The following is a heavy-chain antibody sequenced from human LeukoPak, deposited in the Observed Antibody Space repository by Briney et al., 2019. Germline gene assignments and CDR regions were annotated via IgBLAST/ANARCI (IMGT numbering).Heavy chain of an antibody. V-gene: IGHV4-4*07. CDR3: ARCPADYYDSSGYYPNYFDY. CDR1: GGSVSSYY. J-gene: IGHJ4*02. D-gene: IGHD3-22*01. Sequence: SETLSLTCTVSGGSVSSYYWSWIRQPAGKGLEWIGLIYPSGSTNYNPSLKSRVTMSLDTSKNQFSLKLSSVTAADTAVYYCARCPADYYDSSGYYPNYFDYWGQGTLVTVSS. CDR2: IYPSGST.